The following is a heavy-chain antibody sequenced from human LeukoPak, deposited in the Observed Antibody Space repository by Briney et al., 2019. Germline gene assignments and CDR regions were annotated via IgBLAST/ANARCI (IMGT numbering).Heavy chain of an antibody. CDR3: ARTTEGGYTYGYFYYYYMDV. D-gene: IGHD5-18*01. CDR2: IYTSGST. CDR1: GNSISSGDNY. Sequence: PSETLSLTCTVSGNSISSGDNYWSWIRQPAGKGLEWIGRIYTSGSTNYNPSLKSRVTISGDTSKNQFSLKLTSVTAADTAVYYCARTTEGGYTYGYFYYYYMDVWGKGTTVTISS. J-gene: IGHJ6*03. V-gene: IGHV4-61*02.